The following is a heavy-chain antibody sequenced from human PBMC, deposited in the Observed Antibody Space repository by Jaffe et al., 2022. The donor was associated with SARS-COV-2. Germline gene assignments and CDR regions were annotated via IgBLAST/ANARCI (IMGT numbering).Heavy chain of an antibody. CDR1: GGSFSGYY. CDR2: INHSGST. D-gene: IGHD6-13*01. J-gene: IGHJ6*03. Sequence: QVQLQQWGAGLLKPSETLSLTCAVYGGSFSGYYWSWIRQPPGKGLEWIGEINHSGSTNYNPSLKSRVTISVDTSKNQFSLKLSSVTAADTAVYYCASIKAAGYYYMDVWGKGTTVTVSS. V-gene: IGHV4-34*01. CDR3: ASIKAAGYYYMDV.